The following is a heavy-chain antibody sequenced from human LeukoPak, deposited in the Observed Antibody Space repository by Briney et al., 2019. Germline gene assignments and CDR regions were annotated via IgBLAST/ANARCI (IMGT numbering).Heavy chain of an antibody. V-gene: IGHV5-51*01. CDR1: GYSFTSYW. CDR2: IYPGDSDT. D-gene: IGHD3-10*01. J-gene: IGHJ4*02. Sequence: GESLKISCKGSGYSFTSYWIGWVRQMPGKGLEWMGIIYPGDSDTRYSPSFQGQVTISADKSISTAYLQWSSLKASDTAMYYCARLHYGSGSYYNVPGDHWGQGTLVTVSS. CDR3: ARLHYGSGSYYNVPGDH.